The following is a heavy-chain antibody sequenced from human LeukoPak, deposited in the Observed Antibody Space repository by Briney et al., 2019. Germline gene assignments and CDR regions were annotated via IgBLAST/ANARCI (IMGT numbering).Heavy chain of an antibody. D-gene: IGHD3-10*01. J-gene: IGHJ6*04. Sequence: PGRSLRLSCAASGFTFSSYGMHWVRQAPGKGLEWVAVISYDGSNKYYADSVKGRFTISRDNSKNTLYLQMNSLRAEDTAVYYCAKDRRAYYGSGSYGSRRDYYYYGMDVWGKGTTVTVSS. CDR1: GFTFSSYG. CDR2: ISYDGSNK. V-gene: IGHV3-30*18. CDR3: AKDRRAYYGSGSYGSRRDYYYYGMDV.